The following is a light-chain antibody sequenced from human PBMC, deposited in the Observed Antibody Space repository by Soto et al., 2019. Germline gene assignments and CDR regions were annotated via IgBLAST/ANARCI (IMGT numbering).Light chain of an antibody. CDR2: DAS. V-gene: IGKV1-17*01. CDR1: QGIRSH. Sequence: IHMTQSLASLSASVGARVTITCRASQGIRSHLSWYQQKPGNAPKLLIYDASSLQTGVPSRFTGSGSGTEFTLAIRSLQPEDLATYYGQQYKGYSSVTGGGGTKVDIK. J-gene: IGKJ4*01. CDR3: QQYKGYSSVT.